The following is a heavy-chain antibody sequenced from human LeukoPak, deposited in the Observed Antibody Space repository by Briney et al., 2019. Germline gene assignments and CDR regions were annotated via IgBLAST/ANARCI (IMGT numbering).Heavy chain of an antibody. CDR2: ISYDGSNK. CDR1: GFTFSSYA. CDR3: ARYGVAARPSPHYYYYYGMDV. J-gene: IGHJ6*02. D-gene: IGHD6-6*01. Sequence: GGSLRLSCAASGFTFSSYAMHWVRQARGKGLEWVAVISYDGSNKYYADSVKGRFTISRDNSKNTLYLQMNSLRAEDTAVYYCARYGVAARPSPHYYYYYGMDVWGQGTTVTVSS. V-gene: IGHV3-30-3*01.